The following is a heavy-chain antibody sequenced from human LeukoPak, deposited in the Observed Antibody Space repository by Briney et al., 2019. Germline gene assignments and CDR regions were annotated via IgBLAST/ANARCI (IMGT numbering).Heavy chain of an antibody. J-gene: IGHJ5*02. V-gene: IGHV4-59*01. CDR2: IYYSGST. CDR1: GASISSYY. CDR3: AREFKGWFDP. Sequence: SETLSLTCTVSGASISSYYWSWIRQSPGKGLEWIGYIYYSGSTNYNPSLKSRVTISVDTSKNQFSLKLSSVTAADTAVYYCAREFKGWFDPWGQGTLVTVSS.